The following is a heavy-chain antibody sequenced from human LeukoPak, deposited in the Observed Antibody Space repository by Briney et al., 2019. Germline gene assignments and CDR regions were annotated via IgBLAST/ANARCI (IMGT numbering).Heavy chain of an antibody. CDR3: ARGKSVGLDY. D-gene: IGHD2-15*01. CDR2: ISSSGSTI. V-gene: IGHV3-48*03. Sequence: PGGSLRLSCAASGFTFSSHEMNWVRQAPGKGREWVSYISSSGSTIYYADSVKGRFTISRDNAKNSLYLQMNSLRAEDTAVYYCARGKSVGLDYWGQGTLVTVSS. CDR1: GFTFSSHE. J-gene: IGHJ4*02.